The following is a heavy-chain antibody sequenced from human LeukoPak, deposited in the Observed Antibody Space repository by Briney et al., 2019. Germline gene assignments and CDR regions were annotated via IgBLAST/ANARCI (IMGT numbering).Heavy chain of an antibody. Sequence: SETLSLTCAVYGGSFSGYYWSWIRQPPGKGLEWIGEINHSGSTNYNPSLKSRVTISVDTSKNQFSLKLSSVTAADTAVYYCARGSTMVRGVRVWFDPWGQGTLVTVSS. CDR1: GGSFSGYY. J-gene: IGHJ5*02. V-gene: IGHV4-34*01. CDR2: INHSGST. CDR3: ARGSTMVRGVRVWFDP. D-gene: IGHD3-10*01.